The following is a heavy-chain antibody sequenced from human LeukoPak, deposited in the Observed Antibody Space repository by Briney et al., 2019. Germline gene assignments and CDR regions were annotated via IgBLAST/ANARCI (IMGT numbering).Heavy chain of an antibody. D-gene: IGHD2-15*01. V-gene: IGHV4-39*01. CDR2: TYYSGST. CDR3: ARHGITHIGVLVTAWFDS. J-gene: IGHJ5*01. Sequence: SETLSLTCTVSGGSISSSSYYWGWIRQPPGKGLEWIGSTYYSGSTYYNPSLKSRVTISVDTSKNQFSLKLNSVTAADTAVYYCARHGITHIGVLVTAWFDSWGQGTLVTVSS. CDR1: GGSISSSSYY.